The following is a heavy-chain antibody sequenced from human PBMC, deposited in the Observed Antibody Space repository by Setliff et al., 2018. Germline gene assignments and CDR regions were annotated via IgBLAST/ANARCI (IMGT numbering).Heavy chain of an antibody. Sequence: SETLSLTCTVSGGSISSSDFYWGWIRQPPGKGLEWIGSIYYSGTTYYNPSLKSRVTILLDTSKNQFSLTLTSVTAADTAVYYCARMTGFQYIDVWGKGTTVTVSS. J-gene: IGHJ6*03. CDR3: ARMTGFQYIDV. V-gene: IGHV4-39*07. CDR2: IYYSGTT. CDR1: GGSISSSDFY. D-gene: IGHD3-3*01.